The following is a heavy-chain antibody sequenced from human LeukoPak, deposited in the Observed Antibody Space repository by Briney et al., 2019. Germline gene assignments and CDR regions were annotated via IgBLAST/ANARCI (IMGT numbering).Heavy chain of an antibody. V-gene: IGHV1-2*02. CDR2: INPNSGGT. CDR3: ARENSSRTLFDY. J-gene: IGHJ4*02. D-gene: IGHD6-13*01. Sequence: ASVKVSCKASGYTFTGYCRHWVRQAPGQGLEWMGWINPNSGGTNYAQKFQGRVTMTRDTSISTAYMELSRLRSDDTAVYYCARENSSRTLFDYWGQGTLVTVSS. CDR1: GYTFTGYC.